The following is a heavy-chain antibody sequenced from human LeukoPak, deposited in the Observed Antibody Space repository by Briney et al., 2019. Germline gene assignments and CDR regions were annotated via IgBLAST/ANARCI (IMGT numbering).Heavy chain of an antibody. J-gene: IGHJ2*01. CDR3: AKGQDANYLPLDL. V-gene: IGHV3-23*01. CDR1: GFNFKYYA. Sequence: GGSLRLSCAASGFNFKYYAMTWVRQAPGKGLEWVSSISGSGDYTYYADSVKGGFTISRDNSKDTLYLQVNSLRAEDMAVFYCAKGQDANYLPLDLWGRGTLVTVSS. D-gene: IGHD4/OR15-4a*01. CDR2: ISGSGDYT.